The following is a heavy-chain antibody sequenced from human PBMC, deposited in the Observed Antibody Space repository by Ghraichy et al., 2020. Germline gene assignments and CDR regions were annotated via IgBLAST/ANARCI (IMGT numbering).Heavy chain of an antibody. CDR1: GGSISSSSYY. D-gene: IGHD3-3*01. J-gene: IGHJ4*02. CDR2: IYYSGST. Sequence: SETLSLTCTVSGGSISSSSYYWGWIRQPPGKGLEWIGSIYYSGSTYYNPSLKSRVTISVDTSKNQFSLKLSSVTAADTAVYYCARHGRDDFWSGYYYYFDYWGQGTLVTVSS. CDR3: ARHGRDDFWSGYYYYFDY. V-gene: IGHV4-39*01.